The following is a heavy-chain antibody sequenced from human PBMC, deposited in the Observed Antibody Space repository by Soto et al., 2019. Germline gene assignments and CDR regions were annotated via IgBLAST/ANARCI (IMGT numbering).Heavy chain of an antibody. J-gene: IGHJ4*02. D-gene: IGHD1-1*01. Sequence: GGSLRLSCAASGFTFSNFAMHWVRQAPGKGLEWVALTSYDGNNEYYTDSVKGRFTISRDNSKNTLFLQMNSPRPEDTAVYYCAKDKGVFNWATSYFDYWGQGALVTVSS. CDR2: TSYDGNNE. V-gene: IGHV3-30*18. CDR1: GFTFSNFA. CDR3: AKDKGVFNWATSYFDY.